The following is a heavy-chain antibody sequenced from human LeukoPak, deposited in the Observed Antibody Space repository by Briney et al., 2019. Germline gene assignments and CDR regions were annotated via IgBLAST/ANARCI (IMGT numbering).Heavy chain of an antibody. J-gene: IGHJ4*02. CDR3: ARGLIYFDY. CDR1: GFTFSGYW. Sequence: PGGSLRLSCAASGFTFSGYWMSWVRQAPGKGLEWVANIEEDGSEKYYVDSVKGRFTISRDNAKNSLSLQMNSLRAEDTAVYYCARGLIYFDYWGQGTLVTVSS. CDR2: IEEDGSEK. D-gene: IGHD3-16*01. V-gene: IGHV3-7*04.